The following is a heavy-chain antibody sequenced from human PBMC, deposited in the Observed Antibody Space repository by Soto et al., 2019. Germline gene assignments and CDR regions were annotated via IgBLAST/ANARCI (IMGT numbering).Heavy chain of an antibody. V-gene: IGHV3-21*01. D-gene: IGHD2-15*01. J-gene: IGHJ6*01. CDR1: GFTFSSYS. Sequence: GGSLRLSCAASGFTFSSYSMNWVRQAPGKGLEWVSSISSSSSYIYYADSVKGRFTISRDNAKNSLYLQMNSLRAGDTAVYYGAKEKGQGGTHYVYYGMDVWGQGTTVSVPS. CDR3: AKEKGQGGTHYVYYGMDV. CDR2: ISSSSSYI.